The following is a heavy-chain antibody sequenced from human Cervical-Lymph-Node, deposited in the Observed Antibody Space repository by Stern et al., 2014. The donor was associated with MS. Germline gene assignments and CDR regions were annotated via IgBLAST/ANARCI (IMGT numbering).Heavy chain of an antibody. J-gene: IGHJ4*02. V-gene: IGHV3-9*01. D-gene: IGHD1-26*01. Sequence: EVQLVESGGGLVQPGRSLRISCAASGFTFDDYAMHWVRPGTGKGLEWVSGINWNSGSKVYADSVKGRFTISRDNAKNSLYLQMDSLRPEDTALYYCGKDTQWDLQAIIDSWGQGTLVTVSS. CDR1: GFTFDDYA. CDR2: INWNSGSK. CDR3: GKDTQWDLQAIIDS.